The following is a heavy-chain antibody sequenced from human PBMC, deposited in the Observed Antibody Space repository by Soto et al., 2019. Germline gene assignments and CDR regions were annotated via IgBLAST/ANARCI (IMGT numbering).Heavy chain of an antibody. Sequence: QVQLVQSGAEVKKPGSSVKVSCKASGGTFSSYAINWVRQAPGQGLEWMGGIIRIFGTPDYAQRFQGRVTITADESTSTADTELSSLRSEDTDVYYCARQGSNEYYYYGMDVWGQGTTVTVSS. D-gene: IGHD3-10*01. J-gene: IGHJ6*02. CDR1: GGTFSSYA. CDR2: IIRIFGTP. CDR3: ARQGSNEYYYYGMDV. V-gene: IGHV1-69*12.